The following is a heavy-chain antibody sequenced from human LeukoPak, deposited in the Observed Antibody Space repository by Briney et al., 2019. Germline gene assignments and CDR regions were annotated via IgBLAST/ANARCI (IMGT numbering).Heavy chain of an antibody. D-gene: IGHD3-10*01. CDR1: GGSISSYY. J-gene: IGHJ6*02. V-gene: IGHV4-59*01. CDR2: IYYSGSN. CDR3: ARDLRITMVRGVDYYYGMDV. Sequence: SETLSLTCTVSGGSISSYYWSWIRQPPGKGLEWMGYIYYSGSNNYNPSLKCRVTISVDTSKNQFSLKLSSVTAADTAVYYCARDLRITMVRGVDYYYGMDVWGQGTTVTVSS.